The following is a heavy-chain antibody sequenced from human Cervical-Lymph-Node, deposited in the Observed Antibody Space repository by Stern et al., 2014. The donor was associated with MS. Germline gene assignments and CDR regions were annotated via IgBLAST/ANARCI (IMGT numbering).Heavy chain of an antibody. J-gene: IGHJ6*02. D-gene: IGHD2-15*01. CDR2: FIPLLQTS. CDR1: GGTFRSYA. V-gene: IGHV1-69*01. CDR3: AVDIVVVVGEDYHYGMDV. Sequence: QVQLGQSGAEVKKPGSSVKVSCEASGGTFRSYAISWVRQAPGQGLEWMGGFIPLLQTSNYAQKFQGRVTITADESTSTAYMELSSLRSEDTAVYFCAVDIVVVVGEDYHYGMDVWGQGTTVTVSS.